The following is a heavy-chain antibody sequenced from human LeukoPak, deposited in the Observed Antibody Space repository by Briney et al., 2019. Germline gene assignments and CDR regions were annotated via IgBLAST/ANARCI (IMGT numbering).Heavy chain of an antibody. J-gene: IGHJ4*02. CDR2: IKSKTDGETT. CDR3: QGGRF. Sequence: GGSLRLSCVAFGFTFSSYEMNWVRQAPGKGLEWVGRIKSKTDGETTDYAAPVKGRCSISRDDSKNTLYPQMNSLKSEDAAVYYCQGGRFWGQGTLVTVSS. CDR1: GFTFSSYE. V-gene: IGHV3-15*01. D-gene: IGHD1-26*01.